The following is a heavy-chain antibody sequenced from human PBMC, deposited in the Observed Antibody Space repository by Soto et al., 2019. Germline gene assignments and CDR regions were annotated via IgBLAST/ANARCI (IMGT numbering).Heavy chain of an antibody. Sequence: ESGGGLVKPGGSLRLSCAASGFAFSSYNMNWVRQAPGKGLEWVAYITIRSSYIYYADSVRGRFTISRDNAKNSLYLQMDGLRAEDTAVYYCARDDGWLVLDYWGQGTLVTVSS. J-gene: IGHJ4*02. CDR2: ITIRSSYI. CDR1: GFAFSSYN. V-gene: IGHV3-21*06. CDR3: ARDDGWLVLDY. D-gene: IGHD6-19*01.